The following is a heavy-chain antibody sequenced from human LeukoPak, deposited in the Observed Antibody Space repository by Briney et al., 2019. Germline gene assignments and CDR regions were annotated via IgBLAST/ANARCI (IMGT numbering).Heavy chain of an antibody. V-gene: IGHV1-18*01. Sequence: ASVKVSCKASGYTFTSYGISWVRQAPGQGLEWMGWISAYNGNTNYAQKLQGRVTMTTDTSTSTAYMELRSLRSDDTAVYYCARDKGPTGTHDYYMDVWGKGTTVTVSS. CDR3: ARDKGPTGTHDYYMDV. J-gene: IGHJ6*03. CDR2: ISAYNGNT. CDR1: GYTFTSYG. D-gene: IGHD1-1*01.